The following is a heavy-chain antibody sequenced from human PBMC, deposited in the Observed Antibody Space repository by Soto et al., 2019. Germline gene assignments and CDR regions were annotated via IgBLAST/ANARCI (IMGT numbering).Heavy chain of an antibody. J-gene: IGHJ5*02. CDR3: ARVLSVKIRCGDGPCSAP. CDR1: GGTFSSYT. Sequence: GASVKVSCKASGGTFSSYTISWVRQAPGQGLEWMGRIIPILGIANYAQKFQGRVTITADKSTSTAYMELSSLRSEDTAVYYCARVLSVKIRCGDGPCSAPWDQGTLVTVSS. CDR2: IIPILGIA. D-gene: IGHD3-10*01. V-gene: IGHV1-69*02.